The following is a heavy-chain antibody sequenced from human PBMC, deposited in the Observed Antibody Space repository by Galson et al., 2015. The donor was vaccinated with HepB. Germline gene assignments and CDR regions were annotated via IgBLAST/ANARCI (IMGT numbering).Heavy chain of an antibody. D-gene: IGHD6-13*01. CDR2: IIPIFGTA. CDR1: GGTFSSYA. CDR3: ARGRIAAALFGWFDP. V-gene: IGHV1-69*13. J-gene: IGHJ5*02. Sequence: SVKVSCKASGGTFSSYAISWVRQAPGQGLEWMGGIIPIFGTANYAQKFQGRVTITADESTSTAYMELSSLRSEDTAVYYCARGRIAAALFGWFDPWGQGTLVTVSS.